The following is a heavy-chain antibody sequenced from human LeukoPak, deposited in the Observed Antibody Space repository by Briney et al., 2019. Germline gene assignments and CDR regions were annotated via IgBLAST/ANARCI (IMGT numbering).Heavy chain of an antibody. Sequence: ASVRVSCKASGYTFTGYHMHWVRQAPGQGLEWMGWIIPNSGATRFAQKFQGRVTMTRDTSISTAYMELSGLRSDDTAVYYCASDSGYCTTTNCFHPFDSWGQGTLVTVSS. CDR1: GYTFTGYH. CDR3: ASDSGYCTTTNCFHPFDS. CDR2: IIPNSGAT. J-gene: IGHJ4*02. V-gene: IGHV1-2*02. D-gene: IGHD2-2*01.